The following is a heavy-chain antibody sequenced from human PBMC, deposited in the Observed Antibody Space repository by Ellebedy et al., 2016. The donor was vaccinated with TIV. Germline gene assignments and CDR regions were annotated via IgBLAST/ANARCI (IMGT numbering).Heavy chain of an antibody. V-gene: IGHV3-73*01. CDR1: GFTFSDST. Sequence: GESLKISXAASGFTFSDSTIHWVRQAFGKGLEWVGRIRSKANNYATAYAAPLKGRFTISRDDSKNTAYLQMNSLKTEDTAVYYCTKATFDPWGQGTLVTVSS. CDR2: IRSKANNYAT. J-gene: IGHJ5*02. CDR3: TKATFDP.